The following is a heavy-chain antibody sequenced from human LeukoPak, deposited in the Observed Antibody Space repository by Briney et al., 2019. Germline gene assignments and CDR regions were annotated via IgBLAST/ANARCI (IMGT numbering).Heavy chain of an antibody. CDR1: GYSFTSYW. D-gene: IGHD4-23*01. CDR2: IYPGDSDT. J-gene: IGHJ4*02. V-gene: IGHV5-51*01. Sequence: GESLKISCKGSGYSFTSYWIGWVRQMPGKGLECMGIIYPGDSDTRYSPAFQGQVTISADKSINTAYLQWSSLKASDTAIYYCARPEGSVITPYYFDYWGQGTLVTVSS. CDR3: ARPEGSVITPYYFDY.